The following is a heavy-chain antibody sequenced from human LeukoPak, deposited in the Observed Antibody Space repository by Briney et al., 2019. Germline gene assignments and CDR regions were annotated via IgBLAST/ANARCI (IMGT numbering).Heavy chain of an antibody. CDR1: GFTFSSYS. D-gene: IGHD3-10*01. CDR2: ISSSSSYI. Sequence: GGSLRLSCAASGFTFSSYSMNWVRQAPGKGLEWVSSISSSSSYIYYADSVKGRFTISRDNAKNTLYLQMNSLRTEDTAVYYCAKDRFYGSGSYYHPTIDYWGQGTLVTVSS. CDR3: AKDRFYGSGSYYHPTIDY. J-gene: IGHJ4*02. V-gene: IGHV3-21*01.